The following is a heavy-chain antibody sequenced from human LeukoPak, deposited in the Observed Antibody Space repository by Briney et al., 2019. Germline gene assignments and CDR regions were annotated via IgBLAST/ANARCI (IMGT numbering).Heavy chain of an antibody. D-gene: IGHD3-10*01. CDR2: MSPNSGNT. CDR3: ARGCITMVRGRYYYYYMDV. Sequence: GASVKVSCKASGYTFTSYDINWVRQATGQGLEWLGWMSPNSGNTGYAQKFQGRVTMTRNTSISTAYMELSSLRSEDTAVYYYARGCITMVRGRYYYYYMDVWGKGTTVTVSS. CDR1: GYTFTSYD. J-gene: IGHJ6*03. V-gene: IGHV1-8*01.